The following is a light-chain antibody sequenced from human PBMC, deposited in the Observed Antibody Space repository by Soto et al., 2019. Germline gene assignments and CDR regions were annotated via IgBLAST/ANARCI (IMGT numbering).Light chain of an antibody. Sequence: QSVLTQPASVSGSRGQSITISCSGTNSEVGGSNYVSWYQQYPGKAPKLMIYDVSNRPSGVSNRFSGSKSGNTASLTISGLQAEDEADYYCSSYISSSTPHVFGTGTKVTVL. J-gene: IGLJ1*01. CDR1: NSEVGGSNY. CDR3: SSYISSSTPHV. CDR2: DVS. V-gene: IGLV2-14*01.